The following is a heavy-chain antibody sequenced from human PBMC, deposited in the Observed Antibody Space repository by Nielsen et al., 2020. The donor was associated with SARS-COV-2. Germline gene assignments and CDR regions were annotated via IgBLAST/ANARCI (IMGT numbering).Heavy chain of an antibody. CDR1: GFPVTANNW. CDR2: IDHSGST. D-gene: IGHD3-16*02. V-gene: IGHV4-4*02. J-gene: IGHJ3*02. CDR3: ARKGFYDYLWGSYLKYAFDI. Sequence: GSLRLSCAVSGFPVTANNWWSWVRQPPGKGLEWIGEIDHSGSTNYHPSLKGRVTISIDKSNNHFSLKLSSVTAADTAVYYCARKGFYDYLWGSYLKYAFDIWGQGTMVTVSS.